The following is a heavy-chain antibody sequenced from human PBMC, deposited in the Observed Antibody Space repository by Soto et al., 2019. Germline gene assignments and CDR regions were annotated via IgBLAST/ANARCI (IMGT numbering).Heavy chain of an antibody. Sequence: GGSLRLSCAASGFTFSGHAMSWVRQVPGKGLDWVSAISGSGYSTYYADSVKGRFTISRDNSKSTVYLQMNSLTDEDTAVYYCAKPNLYCSSTSCYDYWGQGTLVTVSS. CDR3: AKPNLYCSSTSCYDY. CDR1: GFTFSGHA. V-gene: IGHV3-23*01. CDR2: ISGSGYST. D-gene: IGHD2-2*01. J-gene: IGHJ4*02.